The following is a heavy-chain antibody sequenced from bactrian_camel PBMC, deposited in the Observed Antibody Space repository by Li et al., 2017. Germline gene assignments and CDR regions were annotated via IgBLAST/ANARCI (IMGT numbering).Heavy chain of an antibody. J-gene: IGHJ4*01. CDR1: GYSAVTLC. CDR2: ILGGNART. D-gene: IGHD3*01. CDR3: VTDFFVLQATNY. V-gene: IGHV3S25*01. Sequence: QLVESGGGSVQPGGSLRLSCAAASGYSAVTLCMGWFRQAPGKEREGVAAILGGNARTYYIDSVKGRFTISRDNPKNTVNLQMNSLKPEDTAVYYCVTDFFVLQATNYWGQGTQVTVS.